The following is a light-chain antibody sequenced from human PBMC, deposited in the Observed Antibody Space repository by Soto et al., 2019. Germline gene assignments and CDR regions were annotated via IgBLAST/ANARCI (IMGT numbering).Light chain of an antibody. J-gene: IGLJ1*01. Sequence: QSVLTQPPSASGSPRQSVTISCTGTSSDVGDYNYVSWYQQHPGKAPKLMIYEVSKRPSGVPDRFSGSKSGNTASLTVSGLQAEDEADYYCSSYAGSNIHYVFGTGTKVTVL. CDR1: SSDVGDYNY. CDR2: EVS. V-gene: IGLV2-8*01. CDR3: SSYAGSNIHYV.